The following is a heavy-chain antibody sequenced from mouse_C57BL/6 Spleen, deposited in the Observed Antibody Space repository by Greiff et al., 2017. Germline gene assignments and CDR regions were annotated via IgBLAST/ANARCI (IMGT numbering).Heavy chain of an antibody. J-gene: IGHJ4*01. Sequence: VQLQQSGTVLARPGASVKMSCKTSGYTFTSYWMHWVKQRPGQGLEWIGAIYPGNSDTSYNQKLKGKDKLTAVTSASTAYMELSSLTNEDSAVYYCTRWPITTVIATNAMDYWGQGTSVTVSS. V-gene: IGHV1-5*01. CDR2: IYPGNSDT. D-gene: IGHD1-1*01. CDR3: TRWPITTVIATNAMDY. CDR1: GYTFTSYW.